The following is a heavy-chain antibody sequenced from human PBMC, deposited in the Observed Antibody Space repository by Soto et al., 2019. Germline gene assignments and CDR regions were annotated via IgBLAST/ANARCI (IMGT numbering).Heavy chain of an antibody. D-gene: IGHD2-2*01. V-gene: IGHV3-23*01. J-gene: IGHJ5*02. Sequence: GGSLRLSCAASGFTFSSYAMSWVRQAPGKGLEWVSAISGSGGSTYYADSVKGRFTISRDNSKNTLYLQMNSLRAEDTAVYYCAKGGYCSSTSCYGSSNWFDPWGQGTLVTVSS. CDR3: AKGGYCSSTSCYGSSNWFDP. CDR2: ISGSGGST. CDR1: GFTFSSYA.